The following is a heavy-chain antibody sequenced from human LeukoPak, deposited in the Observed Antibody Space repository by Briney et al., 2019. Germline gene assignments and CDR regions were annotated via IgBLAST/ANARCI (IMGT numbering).Heavy chain of an antibody. CDR1: GFTFSSYE. CDR3: ARDGDLAPDVPFDY. CDR2: ISSSGSTK. J-gene: IGHJ4*02. V-gene: IGHV3-48*03. D-gene: IGHD7-27*01. Sequence: GGSLRPSCAASGFTFSSYEMNWVRQAPGKGLEWVSYISSSGSTKYYVDSVKGRFTISRDNAKNSLYLQMNSLRAEDTAVYYCARDGDLAPDVPFDYWGQGTLVTVSS.